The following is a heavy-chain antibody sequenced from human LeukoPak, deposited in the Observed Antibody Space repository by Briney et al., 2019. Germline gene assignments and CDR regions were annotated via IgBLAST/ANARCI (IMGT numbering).Heavy chain of an antibody. J-gene: IGHJ5*02. Sequence: SETLSLTCTVSGGSISSYYWTWIRQPPGKGLEWIGYVSYSGTTKYNPSLKSRVTMSVDMSKNQFSLKLTSVTAADTAVYYCARLGSVWTNWFDPWGQGTLVTVSS. V-gene: IGHV4-59*08. D-gene: IGHD6-19*01. CDR2: VSYSGTT. CDR1: GGSISSYY. CDR3: ARLGSVWTNWFDP.